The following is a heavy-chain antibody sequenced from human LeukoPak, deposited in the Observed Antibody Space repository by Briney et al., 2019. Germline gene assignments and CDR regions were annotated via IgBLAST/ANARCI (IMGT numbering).Heavy chain of an antibody. D-gene: IGHD3-10*01. CDR1: GYTFTSYD. J-gene: IGHJ4*02. V-gene: IGHV1-8*01. Sequence: ASVKVSCKASGYTFTSYDINRVRQATGQGVEWMGWMNPNSGNTGYAPKFQGRVTMTRNTSISTAYMELSNLRSEDTAVYYCAREERGRYFDYWAQGTLVTVSS. CDR3: AREERGRYFDY. CDR2: MNPNSGNT.